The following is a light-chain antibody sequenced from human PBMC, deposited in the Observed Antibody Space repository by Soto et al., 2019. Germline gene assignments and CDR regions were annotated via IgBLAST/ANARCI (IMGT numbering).Light chain of an antibody. J-gene: IGKJ2*01. CDR3: QKNNNAPYA. CDR2: AAS. CDR1: QGISNS. Sequence: DIQMTQSPSSLSASVGDRVTITCRASQGISNSLVWYQQKPGKVPNVLIYAASTLQSGVPSRFSGSGSGTDFTITISSLQPEDVATYYCQKNNNAPYAFGQGTKLEIK. V-gene: IGKV1-27*01.